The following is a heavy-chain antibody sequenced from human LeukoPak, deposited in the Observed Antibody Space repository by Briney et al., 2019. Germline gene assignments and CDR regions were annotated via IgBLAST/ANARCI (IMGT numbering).Heavy chain of an antibody. J-gene: IGHJ4*02. CDR1: AFTFSNYN. CDR2: IRYDGSNK. Sequence: PGGSLRLSCAASAFTFSNYNMNWVRQAPGKGLEWVAFIRYDGSNKYYADSVKGRFTISRDDSKNTLYLQMNSLRAEDTAAYYCAKGYYFDILSGYSSLDSWGQGTLVTVSS. D-gene: IGHD3-9*01. CDR3: AKGYYFDILSGYSSLDS. V-gene: IGHV3-30*02.